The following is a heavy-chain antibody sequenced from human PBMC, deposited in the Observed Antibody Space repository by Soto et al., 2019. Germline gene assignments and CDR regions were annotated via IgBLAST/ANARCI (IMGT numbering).Heavy chain of an antibody. CDR2: TYYRSKWYN. D-gene: IGHD2-15*01. V-gene: IGHV6-1*01. CDR3: AREILRCSGGSYYSDCSWFDP. Sequence: SQTLSLTCAISGDSVSSNSAAWNWIRQSPSRGLEWLGRTYYRSKWYNDYAVSVKSRITINPDTSKNQFSLQLNSVTPEDTAVYYCAREILRCSGGSYYSDCSWFDPWGQGTLVTVSS. J-gene: IGHJ5*02. CDR1: GDSVSSNSAA.